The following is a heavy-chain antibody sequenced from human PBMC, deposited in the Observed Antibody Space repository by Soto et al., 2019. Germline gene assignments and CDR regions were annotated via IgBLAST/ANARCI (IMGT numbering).Heavy chain of an antibody. CDR1: GFTFSSYS. Sequence: GSLRLSCAASGFTFSSYSMNWVRQAPGKGLEWVSSISSSSSYIYYADSVKGRFTISRDNAKNSLYLQMNSLRAEDTAVYYCARGSAAGSHAFDYWGQGTLVTVSS. CDR2: ISSSSSYI. V-gene: IGHV3-21*01. D-gene: IGHD6-13*01. CDR3: ARGSAAGSHAFDY. J-gene: IGHJ4*02.